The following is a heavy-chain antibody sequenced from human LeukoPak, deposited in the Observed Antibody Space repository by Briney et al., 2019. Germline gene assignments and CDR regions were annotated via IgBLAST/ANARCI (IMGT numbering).Heavy chain of an antibody. CDR1: GDSITSSNFY. D-gene: IGHD2-21*01. CDR3: ARQIAVVEPTDPNWFDS. CDR2: IFHSGST. Sequence: PSETLSLTCSVSGDSITSSNFYWAWIRQPPEKGLEWIGSIFHSGSTYYSPSLESRLTMALDTSTGHFSLRLTSVTAADTAIYYCARQIAVVEPTDPNWFDSWGQGTLATVSS. J-gene: IGHJ5*01. V-gene: IGHV4-39*07.